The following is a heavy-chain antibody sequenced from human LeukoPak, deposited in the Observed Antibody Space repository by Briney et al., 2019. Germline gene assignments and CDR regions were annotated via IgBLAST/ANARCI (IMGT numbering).Heavy chain of an antibody. CDR3: AKDARYCSSTSCSPYYYYMDV. Sequence: GRSLRLSCAASGFTFDDYAMHWVRQAPGKGLEWVSGISWNSGSIGYADSVKGRFTISRDNAKNSLYLQMNSPRAEDTALYYCAKDARYCSSTSCSPYYYYMDVWGKGTTVTVSS. CDR1: GFTFDDYA. J-gene: IGHJ6*03. V-gene: IGHV3-9*01. CDR2: ISWNSGSI. D-gene: IGHD2-2*01.